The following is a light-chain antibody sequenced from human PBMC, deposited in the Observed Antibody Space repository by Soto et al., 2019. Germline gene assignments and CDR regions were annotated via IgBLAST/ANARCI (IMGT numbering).Light chain of an antibody. J-gene: IGKJ1*01. CDR1: QSLLHSNGYNY. V-gene: IGKV2-28*01. CDR2: LGS. Sequence: DIVMTQSPLSLPVTPGEPASISCRSSQSLLHSNGYNYLDWYLQKPGQSPQLLISLGSSRASGVPDRFSGSGSGRDFTLKISRVEAEDVGVYYCMQSLQPPLTFGQGTKVEIK. CDR3: MQSLQPPLT.